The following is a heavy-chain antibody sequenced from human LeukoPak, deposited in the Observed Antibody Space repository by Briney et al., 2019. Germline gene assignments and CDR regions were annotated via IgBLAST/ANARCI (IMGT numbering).Heavy chain of an antibody. V-gene: IGHV1-2*02. D-gene: IGHD6-6*01. J-gene: IGHJ5*02. CDR1: GYTFTGYY. Sequence: ASVKVSCKASGYTFTGYYMHWVRQAPGQELEWMGWINPNSGGTNYAQKFQGRVTMTRDTSISTAYMELSRLRSDDTAVYYCARDRRSIAARGKWFDPWGQGTLVTVSS. CDR2: INPNSGGT. CDR3: ARDRRSIAARGKWFDP.